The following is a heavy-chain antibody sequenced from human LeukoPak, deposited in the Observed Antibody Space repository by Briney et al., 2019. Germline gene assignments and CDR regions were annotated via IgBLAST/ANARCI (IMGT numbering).Heavy chain of an antibody. J-gene: IGHJ5*02. V-gene: IGHV3-30*04. D-gene: IGHD1-26*01. CDR3: ARSLVVGATYPYH. CDR1: GFTFSSYA. CDR2: ISYDGSDK. Sequence: GGSLRLSCAASGFTFSSYAMYWVRQAPGKGLEWVAVISYDGSDKFYADSVKGRFTISRDNAKNSLYLQLNSLRAEDTAVYYCARSLVVGATYPYHWGQGTLVTVSS.